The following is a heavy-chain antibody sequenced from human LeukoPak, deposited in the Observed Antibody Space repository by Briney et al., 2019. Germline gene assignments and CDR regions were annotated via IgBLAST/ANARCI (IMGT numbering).Heavy chain of an antibody. D-gene: IGHD6-19*01. CDR2: INPNSGGT. V-gene: IGHV1-2*02. Sequence: ASVKVSCKASGYTFTGYYMHWVRQAPGQGLEWMGCINPNSGGTNYAQKFQGRVTMTRDTSISTAYMELSRLRSDDTAVYYCARSYSSGWYWWFDYWGQGTLVTVST. J-gene: IGHJ4*02. CDR1: GYTFTGYY. CDR3: ARSYSSGWYWWFDY.